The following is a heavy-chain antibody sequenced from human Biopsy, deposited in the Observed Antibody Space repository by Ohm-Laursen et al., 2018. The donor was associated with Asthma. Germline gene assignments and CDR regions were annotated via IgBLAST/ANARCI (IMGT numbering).Heavy chain of an antibody. CDR3: ASDFPKDYVRYNFQF. CDR2: HDHEEGGT. D-gene: IGHD4-17*01. J-gene: IGHJ4*02. V-gene: IGHV1-24*01. CDR1: GYSLTDLS. Sequence: GPSVKVSCKISGYSLTDLSMHWVRQAPGHGLEWMGGHDHEEGGTVNARRFQGRVTMTEDTSTDTAYMELSSLSSDDTAVYYCASDFPKDYVRYNFQFWGQGTLVTVSS.